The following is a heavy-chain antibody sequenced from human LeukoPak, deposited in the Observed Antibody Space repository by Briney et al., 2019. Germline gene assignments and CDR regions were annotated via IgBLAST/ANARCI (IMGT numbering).Heavy chain of an antibody. CDR2: ISYDGSNR. CDR3: ARDGPLSGSYFDY. J-gene: IGHJ4*02. Sequence: GRSLRLSCATSGFTFSSYAIHWVRQAPGKGLEWVAVISYDGSNRYYADSVKGRFTISRDNSKNTLYLQMNSLRAEDTAVYYCARDGPLSGSYFDYWGQGTLVTVSS. CDR1: GFTFSSYA. D-gene: IGHD1-26*01. V-gene: IGHV3-30-3*01.